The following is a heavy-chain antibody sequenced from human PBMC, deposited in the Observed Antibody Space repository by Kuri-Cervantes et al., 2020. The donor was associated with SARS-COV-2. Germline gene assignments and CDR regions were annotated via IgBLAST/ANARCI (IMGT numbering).Heavy chain of an antibody. D-gene: IGHD1-14*01. CDR1: GFTFSSYG. CDR3: AKYSEDHYYYYYYYMDV. V-gene: IGHV3-30*02. CDR2: IRYDGSNK. J-gene: IGHJ6*03. Sequence: VPAGGSLRLSCAASGFTFSSYGMHWVRQAPGKGLEWVAFIRYDGSNKYYADSVKGRFTISRDNSKNTLYLQMNSLRAEDTAVYYCAKYSEDHYYYYYYYMDVWGKGTTVTVSS.